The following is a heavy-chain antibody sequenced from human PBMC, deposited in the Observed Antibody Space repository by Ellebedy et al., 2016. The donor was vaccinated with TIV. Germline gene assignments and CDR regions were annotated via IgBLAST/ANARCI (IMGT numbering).Heavy chain of an antibody. CDR2: INDRGST. Sequence: SQTLSLTCAVYGGSFSGNYWSWIRQPPGKGLEWIGEINDRGSTNYNPPLKSRVTISVDTSKNQFSLKLTSVSAADTAVYYCARGALAILGVVTGYYGLDVWGQGTTVTVSS. CDR1: GGSFSGNY. D-gene: IGHD3-3*01. J-gene: IGHJ6*02. CDR3: ARGALAILGVVTGYYGLDV. V-gene: IGHV4-34*01.